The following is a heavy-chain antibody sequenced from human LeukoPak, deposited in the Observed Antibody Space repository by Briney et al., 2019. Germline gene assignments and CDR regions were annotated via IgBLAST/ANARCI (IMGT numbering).Heavy chain of an antibody. J-gene: IGHJ4*02. D-gene: IGHD6-19*01. CDR1: GYTFTGYY. Sequence: EASVKVSCKASGYTFTGYYMHWVRQAPGQGLEWMGWINAGNGNTKYSQEFQGRVTITRDTSASTAYMELSSLRSEDMAVYYCARERAGAVAYFDYWGQGTLVTVSS. V-gene: IGHV1-3*03. CDR2: INAGNGNT. CDR3: ARERAGAVAYFDY.